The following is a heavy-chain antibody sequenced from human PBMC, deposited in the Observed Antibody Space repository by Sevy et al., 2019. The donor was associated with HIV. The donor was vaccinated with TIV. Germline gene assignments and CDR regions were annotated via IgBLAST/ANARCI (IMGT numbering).Heavy chain of an antibody. CDR1: GFTFSSYW. Sequence: GGSLRLSCAASGFTFSSYWMHWVRQVPGKGLVWVSRIKSDGSSTSYADSVKGRFTITRDNAKNTLYLQMNSLRAEDTAVYYCARDRSGSYHVSDNWFDPWGQGTLVTVSS. CDR2: IKSDGSST. CDR3: ARDRSGSYHVSDNWFDP. J-gene: IGHJ5*02. V-gene: IGHV3-74*01. D-gene: IGHD1-26*01.